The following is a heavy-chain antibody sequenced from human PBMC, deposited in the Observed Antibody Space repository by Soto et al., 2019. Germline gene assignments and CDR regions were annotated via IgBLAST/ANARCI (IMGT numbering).Heavy chain of an antibody. CDR2: IYYSGPT. J-gene: IGHJ5*02. D-gene: IGHD4-17*01. CDR3: ARFDYGDFRNWSDP. Sequence: SETLSLSCTVSGGSISSGYHYWGWIRQSPGRGLEWIGYIYYSGPTYYSPSLKSRVTISVDTSKNQFSLKLSSVTAADTAVYYCARFDYGDFRNWSDPWGQGTLVTVSS. CDR1: GGSISSGYHY. V-gene: IGHV4-30-4*08.